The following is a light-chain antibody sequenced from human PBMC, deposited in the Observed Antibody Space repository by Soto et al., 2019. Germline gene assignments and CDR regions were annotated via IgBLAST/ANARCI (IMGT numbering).Light chain of an antibody. CDR3: SSYTSSSTPYV. J-gene: IGLJ1*01. V-gene: IGLV2-14*01. CDR1: SSDVGGYNY. CDR2: QVS. Sequence: QYALTQPASVSGSPGQSITIACTGTSSDVGGYNYVSWYQQHPGKAPKLMIYQVSNRPSGVSNRFSGSKSGNTASLTISGLQAEDEADYYCSSYTSSSTPYVFGTGNKVTVL.